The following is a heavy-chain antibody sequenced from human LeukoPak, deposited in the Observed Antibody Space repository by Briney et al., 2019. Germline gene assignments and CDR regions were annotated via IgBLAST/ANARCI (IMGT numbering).Heavy chain of an antibody. CDR3: AKDLVAVAGEYFQH. D-gene: IGHD6-19*01. V-gene: IGHV3-23*01. CDR1: GFTFSSHA. Sequence: GGSLSLSCTASGFTFSSHAMGWVRQAPGKGLEWVSSITASGASTYYGDSVKGRFTIARDNSKNTLFLQMNSLRAEDAAVYYCAKDLVAVAGEYFQHWGQGTLVTVSS. J-gene: IGHJ1*01. CDR2: ITASGAST.